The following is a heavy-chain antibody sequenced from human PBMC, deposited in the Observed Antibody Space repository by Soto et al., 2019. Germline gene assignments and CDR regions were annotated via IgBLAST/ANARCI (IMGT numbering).Heavy chain of an antibody. V-gene: IGHV3-64D*06. Sequence: GGSLRLSCSASGFTFSSYAMHWVRQAPGKGLEYVSAISSNGGSTYYADSVKGRFTISRDNSKNTLYLQMSSLRAEDTAVYYCVKKAAYYDSSGYYLGAFDIWGQGTMVT. J-gene: IGHJ3*02. CDR2: ISSNGGST. D-gene: IGHD3-22*01. CDR3: VKKAAYYDSSGYYLGAFDI. CDR1: GFTFSSYA.